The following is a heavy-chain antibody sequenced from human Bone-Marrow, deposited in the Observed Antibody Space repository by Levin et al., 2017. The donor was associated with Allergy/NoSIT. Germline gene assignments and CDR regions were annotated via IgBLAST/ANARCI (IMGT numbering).Heavy chain of an antibody. D-gene: IGHD4-23*01. CDR2: ISGSGGST. CDR1: GFSFSNYA. CDR3: ARSTTMVLYYFDY. J-gene: IGHJ4*02. V-gene: IGHV3-23*01. Sequence: GGSLRLSCAASGFSFSNYAMGWVRQAPGRGLEWVSAISGSGGSTYYADSVKGRFTISRDISKNTLFLQVNSLRADDTAVYYCARSTTMVLYYFDYWGQGTLVTVSS.